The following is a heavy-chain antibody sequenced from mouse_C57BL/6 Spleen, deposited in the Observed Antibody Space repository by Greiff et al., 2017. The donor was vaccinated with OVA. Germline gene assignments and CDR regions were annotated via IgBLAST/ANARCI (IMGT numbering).Heavy chain of an antibody. V-gene: IGHV1-50*01. CDR3: ARRDYYGSRDLAMDY. Sequence: QVQLQQPGAELVKPGASVKLSCKASGYTFTSYWMQWVKQRPGQGLEWIGEIDPSDSYTNYNQKFKGKATLTVDTSSSTAYMQLSSLTSEDSAVYYCARRDYYGSRDLAMDYWGQGTSVTVSS. J-gene: IGHJ4*01. D-gene: IGHD1-1*01. CDR1: GYTFTSYW. CDR2: IDPSDSYT.